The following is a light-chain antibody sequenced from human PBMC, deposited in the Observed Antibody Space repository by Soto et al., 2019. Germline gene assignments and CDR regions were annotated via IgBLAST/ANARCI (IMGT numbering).Light chain of an antibody. Sequence: QLVLTQSPSASASLGASVKLTCTLSSGHRRYAIAWHQQQPEKGPRYLMKVNSDGSHSKGDGIPDRFSGSSSGAERYLTISSLQSEEEADYYCQTWGTGIAVFGGGTQLTVL. V-gene: IGLV4-69*01. CDR1: SGHRRYA. J-gene: IGLJ7*01. CDR3: QTWGTGIAV. CDR2: VNSDGSH.